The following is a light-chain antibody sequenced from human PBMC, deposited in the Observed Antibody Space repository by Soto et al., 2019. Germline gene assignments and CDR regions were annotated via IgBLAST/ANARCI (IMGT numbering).Light chain of an antibody. V-gene: IGKV3-20*01. CDR2: GAS. Sequence: EIVSTQSPGNLSLSPGGRATLSCRASQSVSRSYLGWYQQKPGQAPRLLMYGASIRAAGVPDRFSGSGSGTEFTLTISRLEPEDFTVYYCHHYETFGQGTKVDIK. J-gene: IGKJ1*01. CDR3: HHYET. CDR1: QSVSRSY.